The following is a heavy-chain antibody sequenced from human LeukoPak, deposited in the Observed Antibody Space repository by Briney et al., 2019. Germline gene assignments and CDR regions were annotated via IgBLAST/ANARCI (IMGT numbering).Heavy chain of an antibody. D-gene: IGHD3-9*01. CDR1: GFTFSSYS. Sequence: PGGSLRLSCAASGFTFSSYSMNWVRQAPGKGLEWVSSISSSSSYIYYADSVKGRFTISRDNAKNSLYLQMNSLRAEDTAVYYCARELRYFDWFLYYFDYWGQGTLVTVSS. J-gene: IGHJ4*02. V-gene: IGHV3-21*01. CDR2: ISSSSSYI. CDR3: ARELRYFDWFLYYFDY.